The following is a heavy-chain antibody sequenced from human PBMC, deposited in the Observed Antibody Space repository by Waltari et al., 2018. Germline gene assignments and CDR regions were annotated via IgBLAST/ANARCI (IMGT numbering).Heavy chain of an antibody. CDR3: AAGSSYDSSGYYDKDAFDI. CDR1: GFTFTSSA. Sequence: QMQLVQSGLEVKKPGTSVKVSCKASGFTFTSSAVQWVRQARGQRLEWIGWIGVGSGNTNYAQKFQERVTITGDMSTSTAYMELSSLRSEDTAVYYCAAGSSYDSSGYYDKDAFDIWGQGTMVTVSS. CDR2: IGVGSGNT. D-gene: IGHD3-22*01. J-gene: IGHJ3*02. V-gene: IGHV1-58*01.